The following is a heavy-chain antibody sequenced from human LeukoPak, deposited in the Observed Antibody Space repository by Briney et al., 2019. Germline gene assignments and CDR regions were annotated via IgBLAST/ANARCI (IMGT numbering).Heavy chain of an antibody. V-gene: IGHV1-8*02. CDR3: ARLVGDDAFDI. D-gene: IGHD3-16*01. CDR1: GGTFSSYA. Sequence: VASVKVSCKASGGTFSSYAISWVRQATGQGLEWMGWMNPNSGNTGYAQKFQGRVTMTRNTSISTAYMELSSLRSEDTAVYYCARLVGDDAFDIWGQGTMVTVSS. CDR2: MNPNSGNT. J-gene: IGHJ3*02.